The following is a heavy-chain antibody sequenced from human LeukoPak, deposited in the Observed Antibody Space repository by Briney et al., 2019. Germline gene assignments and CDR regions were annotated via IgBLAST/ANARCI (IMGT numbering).Heavy chain of an antibody. J-gene: IGHJ3*02. CDR3: ARAGLAALDAFDI. CDR2: IYYSGST. CDR1: GGSISSYY. V-gene: IGHV4-59*01. D-gene: IGHD6-6*01. Sequence: SETLSLTCTVSGGSISSYYWSWIRQPPGKGLEWIGYIYYSGSTNYNPSLKSRVTISVDTSKNQFSLKLSSVTAADTAVYYCARAGLAALDAFDIWGQGTMVTVSS.